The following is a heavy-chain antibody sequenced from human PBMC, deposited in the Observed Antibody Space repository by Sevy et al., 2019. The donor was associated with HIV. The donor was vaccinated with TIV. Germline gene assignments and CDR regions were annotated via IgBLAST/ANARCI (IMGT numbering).Heavy chain of an antibody. V-gene: IGHV3-11*01. CDR1: GFTFNDYY. CDR3: ARVRAGGYFPNDAFDF. Sequence: GGSLRLSCAASGFTFNDYYMSWIRQAPGKGLEWVSYISSSGSITDYADSVKGRFTISRDNAKNSLYLQMNRLRAEDTAVYYCARVRAGGYFPNDAFDFWGQGTMVTVSS. CDR2: ISSSGSIT. J-gene: IGHJ3*01. D-gene: IGHD3-22*01.